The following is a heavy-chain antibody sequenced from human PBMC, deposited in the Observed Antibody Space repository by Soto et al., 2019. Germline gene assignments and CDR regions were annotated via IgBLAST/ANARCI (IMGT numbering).Heavy chain of an antibody. J-gene: IGHJ4*02. CDR3: GAAIPPPQGPSYPIDY. D-gene: IGHD1-26*01. V-gene: IGHV3-15*01. Sequence: EVQLVESGGDLVTPGGSLRLSCATSGFTFSSAWMSWVRQAPGEGLEWVGRIKSKADGETIEYAAPVKGRFTISRDDSKATVFLQMDSLKAEYTAIYYCGAAIPPPQGPSYPIDYWGQGTLVTVSS. CDR1: GFTFSSAW. CDR2: IKSKADGETI.